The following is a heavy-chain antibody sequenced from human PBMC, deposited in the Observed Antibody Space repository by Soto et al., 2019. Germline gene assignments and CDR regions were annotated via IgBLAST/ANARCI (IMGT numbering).Heavy chain of an antibody. J-gene: IGHJ4*02. Sequence: GGSLRLSCAASGFTFSSYAMSWVRQAPGKGLEWVSAISGSGGSTYYADSVKGRFTISRDNSKNTLYLQMTSLRAGTTAGYYGTRTHYGSLTGYEYYFVYWGKGTLVTVSS. V-gene: IGHV3-23*01. D-gene: IGHD3-9*01. CDR3: TRTHYGSLTGYEYYFVY. CDR1: GFTFSSYA. CDR2: ISGSGGST.